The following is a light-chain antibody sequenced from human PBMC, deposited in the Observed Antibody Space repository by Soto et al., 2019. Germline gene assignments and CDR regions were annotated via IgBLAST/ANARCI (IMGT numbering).Light chain of an antibody. CDR3: SSYTITSAWV. CDR1: SSDIGASNH. Sequence: QSVLTQPASVSGSPGQSITISCTGTSSDIGASNHVSWLQQYPGKAPQSIIYDISSRTQGVPNRYSGSKSGNTASLTISGLQAEDEAYYYCSSYTITSAWVFGGGTKLTVL. V-gene: IGLV2-14*01. J-gene: IGLJ3*02. CDR2: DIS.